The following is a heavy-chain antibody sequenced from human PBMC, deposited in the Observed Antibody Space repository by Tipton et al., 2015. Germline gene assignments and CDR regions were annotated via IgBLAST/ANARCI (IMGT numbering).Heavy chain of an antibody. CDR1: GFSFSDFS. D-gene: IGHD3-22*01. J-gene: IGHJ2*01. CDR2: ISGSGDST. V-gene: IGHV3-23*01. CDR3: AKEYGYDSSGYYSVSFDL. Sequence: SLRLSCAASGFSFSDFSMNWVRQAPGKGLEWVSVISGSGDSTYYADSVKGRFTISRDNSKNTLYLQMNSLRAEDTAVYYCAKEYGYDSSGYYSVSFDLWGRGTLVTVSS.